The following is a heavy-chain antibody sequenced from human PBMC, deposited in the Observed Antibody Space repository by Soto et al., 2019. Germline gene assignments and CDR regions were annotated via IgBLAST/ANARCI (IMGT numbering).Heavy chain of an antibody. CDR3: ASRPMRSGSYWRY. CDR2: IYPGDSDT. J-gene: IGHJ4*02. V-gene: IGHV5-51*01. Sequence: GESLKISCKGSGYSFTSYWIGWVRQVPGKGLEWMGIIYPGDSDTRYSPSFQGQVTISADKSISTAYLQWSSLKASDTAMYYCASRPMRSGSYWRYWGQGTLVTVSS. CDR1: GYSFTSYW. D-gene: IGHD1-26*01.